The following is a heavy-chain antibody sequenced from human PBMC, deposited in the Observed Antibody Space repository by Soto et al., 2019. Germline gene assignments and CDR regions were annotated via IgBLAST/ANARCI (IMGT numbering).Heavy chain of an antibody. J-gene: IGHJ5*02. CDR1: GGSISSSNW. Sequence: PSETLSLTCAVSGGSISSSNWWSWVRQPPGKGLEWIGEIYHSGSTNYNPSLKSRVTISVDKSKNQFSLKLSSVTAADTAVYYCARDQSWHDLVWWFDPWGQGTLVTVSS. D-gene: IGHD1-1*01. CDR3: ARDQSWHDLVWWFDP. CDR2: IYHSGST. V-gene: IGHV4-4*02.